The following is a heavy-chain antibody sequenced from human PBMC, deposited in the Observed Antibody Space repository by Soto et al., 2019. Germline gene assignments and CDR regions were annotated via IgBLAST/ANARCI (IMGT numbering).Heavy chain of an antibody. CDR2: INPNSGGT. CDR1: GYTFTGYY. Sequence: GASVKVSCKASGYTFTGYYMHWVRQAPGQGLEWMGWINPNSGGTNYAQKFQGRVTMTRDTSISTAYMELSRLRSDDTAVYYCARGSWRYYDSSGYYHYYGMDVWGQGTTVTVSS. J-gene: IGHJ6*02. D-gene: IGHD3-22*01. V-gene: IGHV1-2*02. CDR3: ARGSWRYYDSSGYYHYYGMDV.